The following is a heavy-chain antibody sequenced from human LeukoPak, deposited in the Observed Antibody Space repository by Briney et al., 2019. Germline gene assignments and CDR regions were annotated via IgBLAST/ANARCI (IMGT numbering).Heavy chain of an antibody. Sequence: KPSVTLSLTCTVSGGSISSYYRRWIRQPPGKGLEWIGYIYYSGSTNYNPFLESRVTILVDTAKNQFSLKLSSVTAADTAVYYCASADSSSYAFDYWGQGTLVTVSS. J-gene: IGHJ4*02. CDR2: IYYSGST. D-gene: IGHD3-22*01. CDR1: GGSISSYY. CDR3: ASADSSSYAFDY. V-gene: IGHV4-59*01.